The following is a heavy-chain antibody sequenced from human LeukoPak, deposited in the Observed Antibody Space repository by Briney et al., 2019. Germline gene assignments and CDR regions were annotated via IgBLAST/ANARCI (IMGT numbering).Heavy chain of an antibody. CDR3: AKGQELDDGVFDS. CDR2: ISNDGSNK. J-gene: IGHJ4*02. V-gene: IGHV3-30*18. CDR1: GFTFSSFG. Sequence: GGSLRLSCAASGFTFSSFGMHWVRQAPGEGLEWVAVISNDGSNKFYTDSVKGRFTISRDNSKNTLYLELNSLRVEDTATFYCAKGQELDDGVFDSWGQGTMVTVSS. D-gene: IGHD1-1*01.